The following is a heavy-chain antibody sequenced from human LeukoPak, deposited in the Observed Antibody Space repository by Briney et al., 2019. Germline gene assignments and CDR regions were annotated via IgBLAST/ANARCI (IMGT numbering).Heavy chain of an antibody. CDR1: GFIFSGYG. Sequence: RGSLRLSCAASGFIFSGYGMHWVRQAPGKGLEGVAVISYDGNNKNYADSVKGRFTVSRDNSKNTLYLQMNSLRAEDTAVYYCAKDRAYYYYYYGMDVWGQGTTVTVSS. CDR2: ISYDGNNK. J-gene: IGHJ6*02. V-gene: IGHV3-30*18. CDR3: AKDRAYYYYYYGMDV. D-gene: IGHD3-10*01.